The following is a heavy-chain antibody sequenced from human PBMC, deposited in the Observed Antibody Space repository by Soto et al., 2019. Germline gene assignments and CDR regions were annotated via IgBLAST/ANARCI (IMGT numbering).Heavy chain of an antibody. CDR1: GYTFTSYY. D-gene: IGHD4-17*01. V-gene: IGHV1-46*01. CDR2: INPSGGST. Sequence: QVQLVQSGAEVKKPGASVKVSCKASGYTFTSYYMHWVRQAPGQGLEWMGIINPSGGSTSYAQKFQGRVTMTRDTSTSTVYMELSSLRSEDTAVYYCARGYGDPEEDYGMDVWGQGTTVTVSS. J-gene: IGHJ6*02. CDR3: ARGYGDPEEDYGMDV.